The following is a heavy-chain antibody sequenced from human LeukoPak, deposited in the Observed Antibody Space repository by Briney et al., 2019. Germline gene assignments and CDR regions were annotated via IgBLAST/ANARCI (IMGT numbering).Heavy chain of an antibody. J-gene: IGHJ3*02. CDR2: IIPIFGTA. CDR1: GGTFSSYA. CDR3: ARDGNNWKYAFDI. V-gene: IGHV1-69*05. D-gene: IGHD1-20*01. Sequence: ASVKVSCKASGGTFSSYAISWVRQAPGQGLEWMGGIIPIFGTANYAQKFQGRVTMTRDMSTSTVYMELSSLRSEDTAVYYCARDGNNWKYAFDIWGQGTMVTVSS.